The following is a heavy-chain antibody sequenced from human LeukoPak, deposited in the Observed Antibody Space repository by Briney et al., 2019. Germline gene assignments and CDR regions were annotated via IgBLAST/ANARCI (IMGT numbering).Heavy chain of an antibody. CDR3: AREGRRSDCSSTSCYAKLYNWFDP. CDR1: GGSISSYY. D-gene: IGHD2-2*01. CDR2: ICYSGST. V-gene: IGHV4-59*01. Sequence: SETLSLTCTVSGGSISSYYWSWIRQPPGKGLEWVGYICYSGSTNYNPSLKSRVTISVDTSKNQFSLKLSSVTAADTAVYYCAREGRRSDCSSTSCYAKLYNWFDPWGQGTLVTVSS. J-gene: IGHJ5*02.